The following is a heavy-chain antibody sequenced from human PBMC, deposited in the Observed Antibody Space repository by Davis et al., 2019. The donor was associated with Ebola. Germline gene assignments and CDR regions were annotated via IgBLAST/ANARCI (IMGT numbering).Heavy chain of an antibody. D-gene: IGHD3-22*01. V-gene: IGHV4-31*03. CDR3: ARVTYGSRGYWSRRGPKTYYYMDV. CDR1: GGSISSGGYY. CDR2: IYSSGST. J-gene: IGHJ6*03. Sequence: SETLSLTCTVSGGSISSGGYYWSWIRQNPGKGLEWIGHIYSSGSTHYNPSLKSRIAISEDTSKNQFSLNLISVTAADTAVYYCARVTYGSRGYWSRRGPKTYYYMDVWGQGTTVTVSS.